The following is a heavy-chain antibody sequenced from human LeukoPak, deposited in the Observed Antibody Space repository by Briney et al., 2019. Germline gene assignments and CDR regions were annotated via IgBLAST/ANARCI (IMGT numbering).Heavy chain of an antibody. Sequence: GGSLRLSCAASGLTFSTYGMHWVRQAPGKGLEWVAVISPDASKTDSLESVKGRFTVSRDNSNNTLYLQINSVKAEDTAVYFCAKNPISGPQKHYYYGLDVWGQGTSVTVSS. D-gene: IGHD6-19*01. CDR1: GLTFSTYG. J-gene: IGHJ6*02. V-gene: IGHV3-30*18. CDR3: AKNPISGPQKHYYYGLDV. CDR2: ISPDASKT.